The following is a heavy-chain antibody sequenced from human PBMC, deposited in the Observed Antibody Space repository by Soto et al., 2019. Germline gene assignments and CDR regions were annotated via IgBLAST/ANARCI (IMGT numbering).Heavy chain of an antibody. CDR3: AKFYGGYCRGGSCSWEKHYYYYMAV. CDR2: MSGSGDST. V-gene: IGHV3-23*01. Sequence: EVQLLESGGGLVQPGGSLRLSCAASGFSFNNNAMSWVRQAPGKGLEWVSAMSGSGDSTYYADSVRGRFTISRDNSKNKLYLQMNSLRPEETAVYYCAKFYGGYCRGGSCSWEKHYYYYMAVWGKGTPVTVSS. J-gene: IGHJ6*03. CDR1: GFSFNNNA. D-gene: IGHD2-15*01.